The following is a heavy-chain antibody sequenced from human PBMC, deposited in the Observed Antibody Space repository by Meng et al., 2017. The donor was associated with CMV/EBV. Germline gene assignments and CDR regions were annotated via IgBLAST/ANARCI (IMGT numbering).Heavy chain of an antibody. CDR3: ARLLATDQLLFLSWFDP. Sequence: SETLSLTCTVSGGSISSSSYYWGWIRQPPGKGLEWIGSIYYSGSTYYNPSLKSRVTISVDTSKNQFSLKLSSVTAADTAVYYCARLLATDQLLFLSWFDPWGQGTLVTVSS. D-gene: IGHD2-2*01. V-gene: IGHV4-39*01. CDR1: GGSISSSSYY. J-gene: IGHJ5*02. CDR2: IYYSGST.